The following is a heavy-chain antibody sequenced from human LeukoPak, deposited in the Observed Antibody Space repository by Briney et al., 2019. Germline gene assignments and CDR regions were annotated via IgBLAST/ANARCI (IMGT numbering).Heavy chain of an antibody. D-gene: IGHD3-10*01. CDR3: ARSMVRAPTNWFGFDP. V-gene: IGHV3-66*01. Sequence: GGSLRLSCAASGFTVSSNYMSWVRQAPGKGLEWVSVIYSGGSTYYADSVKGRFTISRDNSKNTLYLQMNSLRAEDTAVYYCARSMVRAPTNWFGFDPWGQGTLVTVSS. CDR2: IYSGGST. CDR1: GFTVSSNY. J-gene: IGHJ5*02.